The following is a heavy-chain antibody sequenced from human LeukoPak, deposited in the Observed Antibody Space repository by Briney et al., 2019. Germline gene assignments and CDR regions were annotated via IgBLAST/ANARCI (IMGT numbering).Heavy chain of an antibody. Sequence: GGSLRLSCAASGFTFSNHWMSWVRQAPGKGLEWVANIKQDGSEKYYVDSVKGRFTISRDNAKNSLYLQMNSLRAEDTAVYYCARLSTAVAAGDYWGQGTLVTVSS. D-gene: IGHD6-19*01. CDR1: GFTFSNHW. CDR2: IKQDGSEK. CDR3: ARLSTAVAAGDY. J-gene: IGHJ4*02. V-gene: IGHV3-7*01.